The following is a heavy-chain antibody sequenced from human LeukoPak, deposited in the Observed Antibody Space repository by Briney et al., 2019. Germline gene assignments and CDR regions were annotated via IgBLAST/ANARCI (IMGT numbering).Heavy chain of an antibody. J-gene: IGHJ4*02. CDR3: ARVPGIVVVTASDY. Sequence: ASVKVSCKASGYTFTSYDINWVRQATGQGLEWMGWISAYNGNTNYAQKLQGRVTMTTDTSTSTAYMELRSLRSDDTAVYYCARVPGIVVVTASDYWGQGTLVTVSS. CDR1: GYTFTSYD. CDR2: ISAYNGNT. D-gene: IGHD2-21*02. V-gene: IGHV1-18*01.